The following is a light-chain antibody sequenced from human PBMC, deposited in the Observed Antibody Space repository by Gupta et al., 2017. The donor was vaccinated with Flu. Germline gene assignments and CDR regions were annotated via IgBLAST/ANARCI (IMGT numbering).Light chain of an antibody. CDR2: GAS. Sequence: IVMTQSPATLSVSPGDRATLSCRASQSVGRNLAWYQQKPGQAPRLLIYGASTGATGLPARCSGSGSGTEFTLTISSLQSEDFAVYYCQHYNNWPSTFGGGTKVEIK. J-gene: IGKJ4*01. CDR3: QHYNNWPST. CDR1: QSVGRN. V-gene: IGKV3-15*01.